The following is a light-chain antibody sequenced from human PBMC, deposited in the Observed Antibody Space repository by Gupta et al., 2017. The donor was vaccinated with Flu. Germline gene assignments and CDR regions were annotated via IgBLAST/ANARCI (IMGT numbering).Light chain of an antibody. CDR1: QSVSSYY. Sequence: EIVLTQSPGTLLLSPGERATLACRASQSVSSYYLAWYQQKPGPAPRLLIYGASSRATGIPDRFSCSWSGTDFTLTISRLEPDDFTVYYCQHYGSSRWTFGQGTKVEIK. CDR2: GAS. J-gene: IGKJ1*01. CDR3: QHYGSSRWT. V-gene: IGKV3-20*01.